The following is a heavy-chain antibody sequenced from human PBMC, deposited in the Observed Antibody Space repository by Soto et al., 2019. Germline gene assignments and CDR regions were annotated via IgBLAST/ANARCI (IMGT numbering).Heavy chain of an antibody. CDR3: ARDPVVPAYYGMDV. D-gene: IGHD2-2*01. J-gene: IGHJ6*02. Sequence: QVQLVQSGAEVKKPGASVKVSCKASGYTFTSYNIVWVRQAPGQGLEWMGWISPYTGHTNYTQKLQGRVTMTTDTSTSTAYMELRSLRSDDTAVYCCARDPVVPAYYGMDVWGQGTTVTVSS. CDR2: ISPYTGHT. CDR1: GYTFTSYN. V-gene: IGHV1-18*01.